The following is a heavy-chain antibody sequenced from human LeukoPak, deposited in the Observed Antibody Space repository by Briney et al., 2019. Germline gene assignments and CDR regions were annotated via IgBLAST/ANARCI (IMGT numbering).Heavy chain of an antibody. J-gene: IGHJ3*02. D-gene: IGHD1-26*01. V-gene: IGHV3-21*01. Sequence: GGSLRLSCAASGFTFSSYSMNWVRQAPGKGLEWVSSISSSSSYIYYADSVKGRFTISRDNAKNSLYLQMNSLRAEDTAVYYCARTYSGRLRLVAFDIWGQGKMVTVSS. CDR1: GFTFSSYS. CDR2: ISSSSSYI. CDR3: ARTYSGRLRLVAFDI.